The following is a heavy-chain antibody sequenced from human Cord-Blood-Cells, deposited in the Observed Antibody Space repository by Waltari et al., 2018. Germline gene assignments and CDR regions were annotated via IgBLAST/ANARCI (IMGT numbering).Heavy chain of an antibody. CDR1: GYTFTGYY. J-gene: IGHJ5*02. V-gene: IGHV1-2*04. Sequence: QVQLVQSGAEVKKPGASVKVSCKASGYTFTGYYMHWVRQAPGKGLEWMGWINRNSGGTNYAQKFQGWVTMTRDTSISTAYMELSRLRSDDTAVYYCARAGFSEGFDPWGQGTLVTVSS. D-gene: IGHD6-25*01. CDR3: ARAGFSEGFDP. CDR2: INRNSGGT.